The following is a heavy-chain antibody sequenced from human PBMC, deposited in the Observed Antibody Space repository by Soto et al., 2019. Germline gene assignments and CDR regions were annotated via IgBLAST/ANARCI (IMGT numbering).Heavy chain of an antibody. CDR2: INGDGSST. D-gene: IGHD6-19*01. Sequence: HPGGSLRLSCAASGFTFSTSWMHWVRQAPGKGLVWVSRINGDGSSTSYADSVKGRFTISRDNAKNTVYLQMNSLRAEDTAVYYCVRVRVAVDGPYFDSWGQGTLVTVSS. CDR3: VRVRVAVDGPYFDS. CDR1: GFTFSTSW. J-gene: IGHJ4*02. V-gene: IGHV3-74*01.